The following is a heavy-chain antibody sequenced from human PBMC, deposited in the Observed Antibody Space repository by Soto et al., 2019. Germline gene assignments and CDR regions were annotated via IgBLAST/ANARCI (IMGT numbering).Heavy chain of an antibody. CDR2: INPNSGAT. D-gene: IGHD3-3*01. J-gene: IGHJ5*02. V-gene: IGHV1-2*02. Sequence: ASVKVSCKASGYTFTGYFIHWVRQAPGQGLEWMAYINPNSGATKYAQKFQGRVTLTRDTSINTAYMEMSMLTSDDTAVYYCARGGGTILAPLPWGQATLVTVSS. CDR3: ARGGGTILAPLP. CDR1: GYTFTGYF.